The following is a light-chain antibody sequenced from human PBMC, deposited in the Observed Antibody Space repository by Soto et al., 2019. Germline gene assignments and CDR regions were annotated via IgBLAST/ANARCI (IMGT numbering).Light chain of an antibody. CDR3: GKGIATQLN. CDR2: LGS. Sequence: IFLTQSPLSLPFTPGEPASMSCISSQSLLNSNGYNYLDWYLQKPGQSPQVLIYLGSKRASGVHDRFSGSGSRTDFTVKISRVDAPDVGVSYCGKGIATQLNFGGGTKV. J-gene: IGKJ4*01. CDR1: QSLLNSNGYNY. V-gene: IGKV2-28*01.